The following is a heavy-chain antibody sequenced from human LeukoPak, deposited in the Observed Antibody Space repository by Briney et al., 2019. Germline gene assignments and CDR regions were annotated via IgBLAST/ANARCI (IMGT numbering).Heavy chain of an antibody. CDR1: GGSFSGYY. Sequence: PSETLSLTCAVYGGSFSGYYWSWIRQPPGKGLEWIGEINHSGSTYYNPSLKSRVTISVDTSKNQFSLKLSSVTAADTAVYYCARETGFLEWQNWFDPWGQGTLVTVSS. D-gene: IGHD3-3*01. V-gene: IGHV4-34*09. J-gene: IGHJ5*02. CDR2: INHSGST. CDR3: ARETGFLEWQNWFDP.